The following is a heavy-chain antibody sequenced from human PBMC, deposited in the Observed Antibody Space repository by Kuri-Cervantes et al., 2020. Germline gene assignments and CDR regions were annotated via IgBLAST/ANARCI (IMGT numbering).Heavy chain of an antibody. CDR3: ARARRSSGWYQNGNWFDP. CDR2: ISDDGSNK. CDR1: GFSFSSYA. D-gene: IGHD6-19*01. Sequence: GGSLRLSCAASGFSFSSYAMHWVCQAPGKGLEWVAAISDDGSNKYYADSVKGRFSISRDNSKNTLYLQMNSLRAEDTAVYYCARARRSSGWYQNGNWFDPWGQGTLVTVSS. J-gene: IGHJ5*02. V-gene: IGHV3-30*01.